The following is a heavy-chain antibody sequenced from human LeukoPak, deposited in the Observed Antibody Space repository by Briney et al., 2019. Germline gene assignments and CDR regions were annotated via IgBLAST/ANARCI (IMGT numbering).Heavy chain of an antibody. J-gene: IGHJ4*02. CDR1: GFTFSSCG. V-gene: IGHV3-30*02. D-gene: IGHD3-9*01. CDR2: IRYDGSNK. Sequence: GGSLRLSCAASGFTFSSCGMHWVRQAPGKGLEWVAFIRYDGSNKYYADSVKGRFTISRDNSKNTLYLQMNSLRAEDTAVYYCARSDILTGYSYFDYWGQGTLVTVSS. CDR3: ARSDILTGYSYFDY.